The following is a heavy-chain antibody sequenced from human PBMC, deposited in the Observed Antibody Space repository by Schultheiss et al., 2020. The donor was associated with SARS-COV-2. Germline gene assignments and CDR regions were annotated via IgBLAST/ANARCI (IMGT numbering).Heavy chain of an antibody. CDR3: ARDYYDSSGYLYYFDY. J-gene: IGHJ4*02. Sequence: SETLSLTCTVSGGSISSSSYYWGWIRQPPGKGLEWIGEINHSGSTNYNPSLKSRVTISVDTSKNQFSLKLSSVTAADTAVYYCARDYYDSSGYLYYFDYWGQGTLVTVSS. CDR1: GGSISSSSYY. CDR2: INHSGST. D-gene: IGHD3-22*01. V-gene: IGHV4-39*07.